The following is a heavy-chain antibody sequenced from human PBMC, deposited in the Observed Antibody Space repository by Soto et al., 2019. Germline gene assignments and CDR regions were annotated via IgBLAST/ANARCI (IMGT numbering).Heavy chain of an antibody. CDR1: GCSLSTSGGG. CDR2: IYWDDDK. V-gene: IGHV2-5*02. D-gene: IGHD2-8*01. J-gene: IGHJ4*02. Sequence: QITLKESGHTLVKPTQTLTLTCTFSGCSLSTSGGGVGWLRQPPGNALEWLARIYWDDDKRYSQSLKSRLTITKDTSKDQVVLTMNNMDPVDTAKYYCAHSPGGMMYAPPGLPFDYWGQGTLVTVSS. CDR3: AHSPGGMMYAPPGLPFDY.